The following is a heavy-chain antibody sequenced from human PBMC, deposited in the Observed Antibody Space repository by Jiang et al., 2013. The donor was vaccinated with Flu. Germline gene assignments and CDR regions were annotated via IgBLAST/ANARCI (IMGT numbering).Heavy chain of an antibody. CDR3: ARLWDCSGGSCPAGAFDI. CDR1: TFSDHY. J-gene: IGHJ3*02. D-gene: IGHD2-15*01. CDR2: TRNKANSYTT. Sequence: TFSDHYMDWVRQASRKGRGVGWRTRNKANSYTTEYAASVKGRFTISRDDSKNSLYLQMNSLKTEDTAVYYCARLWDCSGGSCPAGAFDIWGQGTMVTVSS. V-gene: IGHV3-72*01.